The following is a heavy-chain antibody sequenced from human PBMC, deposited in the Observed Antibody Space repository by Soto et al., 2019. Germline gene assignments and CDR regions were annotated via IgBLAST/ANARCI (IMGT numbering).Heavy chain of an antibody. Sequence: QVQLQESGPGVVKPSQTLSLTCTVSGGSISSGGYYWSWIRPHPGMGLEWIGYIYYSGSTYYNPSLKSRVTISVDTSKNQFSLKLSSVTAADTAVYYCARETNIYGDYGGSDYWGQGTLVTVSS. CDR3: ARETNIYGDYGGSDY. J-gene: IGHJ4*02. CDR1: GGSISSGGYY. V-gene: IGHV4-31*03. D-gene: IGHD4-17*01. CDR2: IYYSGST.